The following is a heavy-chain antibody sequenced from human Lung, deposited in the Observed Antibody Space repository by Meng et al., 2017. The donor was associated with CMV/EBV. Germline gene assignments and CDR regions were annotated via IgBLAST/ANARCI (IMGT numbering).Heavy chain of an antibody. CDR2: VSDGGDYV. CDR1: GFSFNTYT. CDR3: ARDLGYCSRTSCYMFYFDY. V-gene: IGHV3-21*01. D-gene: IGHD2-2*02. Sequence: GGPLRLXCAASGFSFNTYTLNWVRQAPGKGLEWVSSVSDGGDYVYYADSVKGRFTISRDNARNSLFLQMNSLRAEDTAVYYCARDLGYCSRTSCYMFYFDYXGQGXLVTVSS. J-gene: IGHJ4*02.